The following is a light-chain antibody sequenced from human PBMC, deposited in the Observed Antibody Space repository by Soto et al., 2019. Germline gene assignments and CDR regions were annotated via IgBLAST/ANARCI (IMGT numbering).Light chain of an antibody. CDR3: QQYGSSPWT. CDR2: DAS. Sequence: EIVLTHSPGTLSLSPGERATLSCRASQSVSSSYLAWYQQKPGQAPRLLIYDASSRATGIPDRFSGSGSGTDFTLTISRLEPEDFAVYYCQQYGSSPWTFGQGTKVEIK. V-gene: IGKV3-20*01. CDR1: QSVSSSY. J-gene: IGKJ1*01.